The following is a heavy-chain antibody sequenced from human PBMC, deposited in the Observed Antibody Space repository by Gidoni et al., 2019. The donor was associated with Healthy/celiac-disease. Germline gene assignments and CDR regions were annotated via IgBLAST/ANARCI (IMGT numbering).Heavy chain of an antibody. CDR1: GFTFSSYW. J-gene: IGHJ4*02. CDR2: IKQDGSEK. Sequence: EVQLVESGGGLVQPGGSLRLSCAASGFTFSSYWMSWVRQAPGKGLEWVANIKQDGSEKYYVDSVKGRFTISRDNAKNSLYLQMNSLRAEDTAVYYCARDQVENYYGSGSGDYFDYWGQGTLVTVSS. V-gene: IGHV3-7*01. CDR3: ARDQVENYYGSGSGDYFDY. D-gene: IGHD3-10*01.